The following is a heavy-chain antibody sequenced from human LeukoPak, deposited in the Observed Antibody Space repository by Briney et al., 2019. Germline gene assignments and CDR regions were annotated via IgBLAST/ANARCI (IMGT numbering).Heavy chain of an antibody. J-gene: IGHJ4*02. V-gene: IGHV3-30*18. CDR1: GFTLSSYW. CDR2: ISYDGSNK. D-gene: IGHD3-22*01. CDR3: AKDLDYDSSGFFDY. Sequence: GGSLRLSCAASGFTLSSYWMSWVRQAPGKGLEWVAVISYDGSNKYYADSVKGRFTISRDNSKNTLYLQMNSLRAEDTAVYYCAKDLDYDSSGFFDYWGQGTLVTVSS.